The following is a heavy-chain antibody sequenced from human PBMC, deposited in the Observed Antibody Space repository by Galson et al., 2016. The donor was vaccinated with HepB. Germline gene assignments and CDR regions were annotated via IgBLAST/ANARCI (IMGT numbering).Heavy chain of an antibody. CDR1: GYTFTTSG. D-gene: IGHD2-15*01. CDR2: ISTYSGNT. CDR3: AKAPFTPNSPTFDY. V-gene: IGHV1-18*01. Sequence: SVKVSCKASGYTFTTSGISWVRQAPGQGLEWMGWISTYSGNTKYAQKFQGGLTLTTDSSTTTAYMELRSLRFDDTALYYCAKAPFTPNSPTFDYWGQGTLLTVSS. J-gene: IGHJ4*02.